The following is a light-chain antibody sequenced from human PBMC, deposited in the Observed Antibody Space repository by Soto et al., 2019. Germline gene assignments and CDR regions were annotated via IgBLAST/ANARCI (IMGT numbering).Light chain of an antibody. CDR1: QSVSSSY. V-gene: IGKV3-20*01. CDR3: QQYDNSPIT. Sequence: EIVLTQSPGTLSLSPGERATLSCRASQSVSSSYLAWHQQKPGQAPRLLIYGASSRATGIPDRFSGTGSETDFTLTISRLEPEDFAVYYCQQYDNSPITFGQGTRREI. CDR2: GAS. J-gene: IGKJ5*01.